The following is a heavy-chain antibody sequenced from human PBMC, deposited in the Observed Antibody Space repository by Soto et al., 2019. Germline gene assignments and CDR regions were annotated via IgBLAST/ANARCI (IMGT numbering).Heavy chain of an antibody. CDR2: IVVGSGNT. CDR1: GFTFTSSA. V-gene: IGHV1-58*02. D-gene: IGHD5-18*01. CDR3: AAALVDTAMVLVGVDYGMDV. Sequence: SVKVSCKASGFTFTSSAMQWVRQARGQRLEWIGWIVVGSGNTNYAQKFQERVTITRDMSTSTAYMELSSLRSEDTAVYYCAAALVDTAMVLVGVDYGMDVWGQGTTVTVSS. J-gene: IGHJ6*02.